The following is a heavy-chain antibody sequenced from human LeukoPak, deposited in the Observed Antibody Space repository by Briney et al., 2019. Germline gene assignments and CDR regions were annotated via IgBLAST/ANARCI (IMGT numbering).Heavy chain of an antibody. J-gene: IGHJ4*02. V-gene: IGHV4-39*01. Sequence: PSETLSLTCTVSGCSISSSSYYWGWIRQPPGKGLEWTGSIYDSGSTYYNPALKRRVTITVATSKTQFSLKLSSVTAADTAVYYCARHGDDTEEYYFDYWGQGTLVTVSS. D-gene: IGHD3-22*01. CDR2: IYDSGST. CDR1: GCSISSSSYY. CDR3: ARHGDDTEEYYFDY.